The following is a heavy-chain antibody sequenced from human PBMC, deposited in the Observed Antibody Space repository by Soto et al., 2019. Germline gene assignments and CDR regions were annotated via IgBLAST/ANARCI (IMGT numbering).Heavy chain of an antibody. Sequence: GSLRLSCAASGFSFTNFAIIFFRHSAWKGLEWVAGIGASGDITWYADSVKGRLSISRDNSKNTLYLQLNSLRFEDTAVYYCAKDDFTDRGDDYFDYWGPGTLVTVSS. V-gene: IGHV3-23*01. CDR3: AKDDFTDRGDDYFDY. CDR2: IGASGDIT. J-gene: IGHJ4*02. D-gene: IGHD2-21*02. CDR1: GFSFTNFA.